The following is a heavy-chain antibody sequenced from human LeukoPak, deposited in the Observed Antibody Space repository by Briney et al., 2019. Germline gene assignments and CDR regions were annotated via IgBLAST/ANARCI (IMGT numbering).Heavy chain of an antibody. D-gene: IGHD1-14*01. V-gene: IGHV1-2*02. CDR2: INPNSGGT. CDR1: GYTFTGYY. Sequence: ASVKVSCKASGYTFTGYYMHWVRQAPGQGLEWMGWINPNSGGTNYAQKFQGRVTMTRDTSISTAYMELSRLRSDDTTVYYCARDTYKPYDAFDIWGQGTMVTVSS. CDR3: ARDTYKPYDAFDI. J-gene: IGHJ3*02.